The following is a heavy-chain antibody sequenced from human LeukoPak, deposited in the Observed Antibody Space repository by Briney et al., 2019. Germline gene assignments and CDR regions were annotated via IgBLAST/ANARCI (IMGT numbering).Heavy chain of an antibody. CDR2: IYYSGST. CDR3: ASGGIAAAAECFQH. Sequence: SETLSLTCTVSGGSISSYYWSWIRQPPGKGLEWIGYIYYSGSTNYNPSLKSRVTISVDTSKNQFSLKLSSVTAADTAVYYCASGGIAAAAECFQHWGQGTLVTVSS. CDR1: GGSISSYY. D-gene: IGHD6-13*01. J-gene: IGHJ1*01. V-gene: IGHV4-59*01.